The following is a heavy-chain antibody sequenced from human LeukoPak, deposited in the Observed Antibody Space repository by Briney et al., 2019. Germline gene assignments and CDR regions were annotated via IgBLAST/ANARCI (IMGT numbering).Heavy chain of an antibody. J-gene: IGHJ4*02. CDR3: AKDRVPTGSLIGDFDY. Sequence: GGSLRLSCAASGFTFDDYAMHWVRQAPGKGLEWVSGISWNSGSIGYADSVKGRFTISRDNAKNSLYLQMNSLRAEDTALYYCAKDRVPTGSLIGDFDYWGQGTLVTVSS. D-gene: IGHD3-9*01. CDR1: GFTFDDYA. V-gene: IGHV3-9*01. CDR2: ISWNSGSI.